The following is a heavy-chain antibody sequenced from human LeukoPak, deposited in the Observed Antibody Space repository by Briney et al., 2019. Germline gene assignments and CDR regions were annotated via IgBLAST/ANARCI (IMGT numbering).Heavy chain of an antibody. D-gene: IGHD3-22*01. V-gene: IGHV1-69*05. J-gene: IGHJ3*02. CDR1: GGTFSSYA. CDR2: IIPIFGTA. CDR3: ARGRITMIVAGFDI. Sequence: ASVKVSCKASGGTFSSYAINWVRQAPGQGLEWMGRIIPIFGTANYAQKFQGRVTITTDESKSTAYMELSSLRSEDTAVYYCARGRITMIVAGFDIWGQGTMVTVSS.